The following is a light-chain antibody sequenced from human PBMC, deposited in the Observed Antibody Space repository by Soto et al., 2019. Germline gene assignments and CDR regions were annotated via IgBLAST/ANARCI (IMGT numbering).Light chain of an antibody. Sequence: DIQLTQSPSSLSASVGDTVTITCRASQTVSRYLNWYQQKSGTAPKLLIYAASTLHTGVPSRFSGSGSGTEFTLTISSLQPDDFATYYCQQYNSYSPTFGQGTKVDIK. CDR2: AAS. V-gene: IGKV1-5*01. CDR1: QTVSRY. J-gene: IGKJ1*01. CDR3: QQYNSYSPT.